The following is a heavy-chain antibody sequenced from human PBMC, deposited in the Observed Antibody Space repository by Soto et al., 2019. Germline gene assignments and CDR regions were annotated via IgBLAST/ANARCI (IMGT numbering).Heavy chain of an antibody. CDR1: GFTSSSYA. V-gene: IGHV3-23*01. CDR2: ISGSGGST. D-gene: IGHD3-22*01. J-gene: IGHJ4*02. CDR3: AKGWRNYYDSSGYYYDAIFDY. Sequence: GGPLRLSCAASGFTSSSYAMSRVRQDPGKGLEWVSAISGSGGSTYYADSVKGRFTISRDNSKNTLYLQMNSLRAEDTAVYYCAKGWRNYYDSSGYYYDAIFDYWGQGTLVTVSS.